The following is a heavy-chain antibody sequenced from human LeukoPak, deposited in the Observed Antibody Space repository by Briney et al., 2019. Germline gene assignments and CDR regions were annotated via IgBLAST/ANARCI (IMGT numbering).Heavy chain of an antibody. J-gene: IGHJ6*02. D-gene: IGHD3-9*01. CDR3: ARDMGGERYFDWLSPYYYYYGMDV. CDR2: ISGSGGST. V-gene: IGHV3-23*01. CDR1: GFTFSSYA. Sequence: GGSLRLSCAASGFTFSSYAMSWVRQAPGKGLEWVSAISGSGGSTYYADSVKGRFTISRDNSKNTLYLQMNSLRAEDTAVYYCARDMGGERYFDWLSPYYYYYGMDVWGQGTTVTVSS.